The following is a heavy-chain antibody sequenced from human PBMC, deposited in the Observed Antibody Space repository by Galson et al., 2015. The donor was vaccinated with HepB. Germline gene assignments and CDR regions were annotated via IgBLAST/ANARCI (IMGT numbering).Heavy chain of an antibody. J-gene: IGHJ4*02. V-gene: IGHV1-18*01. Sequence: SVKVSCKASGYTFTSYGISWVRQAPGQGLEWMGWISAYNGNTNYAQKLQGRVTMTTDTSTSTAYMELRSLRSDDTAVYYCARDRRGYYDYIWGSYRSRYYFDYWGQGTLVTVSS. CDR1: GYTFTSYG. D-gene: IGHD3-16*02. CDR3: ARDRRGYYDYIWGSYRSRYYFDY. CDR2: ISAYNGNT.